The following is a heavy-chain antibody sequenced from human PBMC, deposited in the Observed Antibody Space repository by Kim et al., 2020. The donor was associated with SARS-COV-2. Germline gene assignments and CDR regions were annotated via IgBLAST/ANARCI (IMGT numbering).Heavy chain of an antibody. D-gene: IGHD3-22*01. J-gene: IGHJ3*02. V-gene: IGHV4-31*03. CDR2: IYYSGST. Sequence: SETLSLTCTVSGGSISSGGYYWSWIRQHPGKGLEWIGYIYYSGSTYYNPSLKSRVTISVDTSKNQFSLKLSSVTAADTAVYYCARASITMIVVVTAFDIWGQWTMVTVSS. CDR3: ARASITMIVVVTAFDI. CDR1: GGSISSGGYY.